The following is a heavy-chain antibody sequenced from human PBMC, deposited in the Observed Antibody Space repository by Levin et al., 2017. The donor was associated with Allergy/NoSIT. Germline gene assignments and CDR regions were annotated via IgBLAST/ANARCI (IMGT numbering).Heavy chain of an antibody. V-gene: IGHV1-2*02. D-gene: IGHD3-10*01. CDR3: ARTPLTGSGLSRSGKNIDY. CDR2: INPNSGGT. CDR1: GYTFTGYY. Sequence: GESLKISCKASGYTFTGYYMHWVRQAPGQGLEWMGWINPNSGGTNYAQKFQGRVTMTRDTSISTAYMELSRLRSDDTAVYYCARTPLTGSGLSRSGKNIDYWGQGTLVTVSS. J-gene: IGHJ4*02.